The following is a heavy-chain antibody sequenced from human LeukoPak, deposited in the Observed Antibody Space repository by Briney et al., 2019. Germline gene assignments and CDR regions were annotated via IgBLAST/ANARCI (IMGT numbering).Heavy chain of an antibody. V-gene: IGHV4-34*01. D-gene: IGHD2-8*01. CDR2: INHSGST. J-gene: IGHJ5*02. Sequence: SETLSLTCAVYGGSFSGYYWSWIRQPPGKGLEWIGEINHSGSTNYNPSLKSRVTISVDTSKNQFSLKLSSVIAADTAVYYCARGPRIVLMVYASAANWFDPWGQGTLVTVSS. CDR1: GGSFSGYY. CDR3: ARGPRIVLMVYASAANWFDP.